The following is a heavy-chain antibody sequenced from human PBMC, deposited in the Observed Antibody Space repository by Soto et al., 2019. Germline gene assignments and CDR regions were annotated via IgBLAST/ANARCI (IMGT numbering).Heavy chain of an antibody. Sequence: QVQLQESGPGPVKPSETLSLTCTVSGASISSSYWSWIRQPPGEGLEWIGDIYYSGKTNYNPSLKSRVATSVDTSKHQFSLKLNSVTAADTAVYYCAGTGFNRPGAFDIWGQGTMVTVSA. V-gene: IGHV4-59*03. D-gene: IGHD1-1*01. CDR2: IYYSGKT. CDR1: GASISSSY. CDR3: AGTGFNRPGAFDI. J-gene: IGHJ3*02.